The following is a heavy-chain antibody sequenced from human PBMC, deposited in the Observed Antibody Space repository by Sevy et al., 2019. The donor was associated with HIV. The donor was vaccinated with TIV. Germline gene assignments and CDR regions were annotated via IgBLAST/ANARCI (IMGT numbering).Heavy chain of an antibody. CDR1: GFTFSSYS. J-gene: IGHJ6*02. D-gene: IGHD6-6*01. V-gene: IGHV3-48*02. Sequence: GGSLRLSCAASGFTFSSYSMNWVRQAPGKGLEWVSYISSSSSTIYYADSVKGRFTISRDNAKNSLYLQMNSLRDEDTAVYYCARETSGIAARYGTDVWGQGTTVTVSS. CDR2: ISSSSSTI. CDR3: ARETSGIAARYGTDV.